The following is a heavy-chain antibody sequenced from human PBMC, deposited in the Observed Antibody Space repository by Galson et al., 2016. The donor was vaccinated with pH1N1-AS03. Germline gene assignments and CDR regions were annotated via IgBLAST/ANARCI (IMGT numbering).Heavy chain of an antibody. V-gene: IGHV3-7*01. Sequence: SLRLSCAASGFTFSSYWMTWVRQAPGKGLEWVANIKQDGSVEYYVDSVKGRFTISRDNAKNSLYLQMNSLRDEDTADYYCARAVGGGDSFWGQGTLVTVSA. D-gene: IGHD4-23*01. CDR1: GFTFSSYW. CDR3: ARAVGGGDSF. J-gene: IGHJ4*02. CDR2: IKQDGSVE.